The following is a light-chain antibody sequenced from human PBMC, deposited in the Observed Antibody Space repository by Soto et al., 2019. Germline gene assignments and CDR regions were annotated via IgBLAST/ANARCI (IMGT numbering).Light chain of an antibody. CDR1: SSDVGGYNY. CDR3: TSYTSSSPLV. V-gene: IGLV2-14*01. Sequence: QSVLTQPASVSGSPGQSITISCTGTSSDVGGYNYVSWYQHHPGKDPNLIIYEVGNRPSGISHRVSGSKSDNTASLTISGLQPEDEGDYYCTSYTSSSPLVFGGGTKLT. J-gene: IGLJ3*02. CDR2: EVG.